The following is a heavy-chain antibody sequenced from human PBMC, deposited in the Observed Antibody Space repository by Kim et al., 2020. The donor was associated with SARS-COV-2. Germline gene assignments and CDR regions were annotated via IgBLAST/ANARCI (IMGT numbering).Heavy chain of an antibody. Sequence: SETLSLTCTVSGGSISSSSYYWGWIRQPPGKGLEWIGSIYYSGSTYYNPSLKSRVTISVDTSKNQFSLKLSSVTAADTAVYYCARQPLGYCSGGSCYTDAFDIWGPGTMVTVSS. CDR1: GGSISSSSYY. J-gene: IGHJ3*02. D-gene: IGHD2-15*01. V-gene: IGHV4-39*01. CDR2: IYYSGST. CDR3: ARQPLGYCSGGSCYTDAFDI.